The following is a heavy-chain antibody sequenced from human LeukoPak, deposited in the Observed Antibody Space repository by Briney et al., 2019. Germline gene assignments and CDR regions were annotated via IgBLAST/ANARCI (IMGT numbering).Heavy chain of an antibody. CDR3: AREALLDSSGWDTFFDY. D-gene: IGHD6-19*01. J-gene: IGHJ4*02. CDR2: IYSSGST. V-gene: IGHV4-61*02. CDR1: GGSISSGSYY. Sequence: SETLSLTCTVSGGSISSGSYYWSWIRQPAGKGLEWIGRIYSSGSTNYNPSLKSRVTMSVDTSKNQFSLKLSSVTAADTAVYYCAREALLDSSGWDTFFDYWGQGTLVTVSS.